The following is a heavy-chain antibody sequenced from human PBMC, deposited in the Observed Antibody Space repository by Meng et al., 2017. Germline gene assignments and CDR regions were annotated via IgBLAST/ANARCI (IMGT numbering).Heavy chain of an antibody. CDR2: INPNSGGA. Sequence: ASVKVSCKASGYTFTGYYMHWVRQAPGQGLEWMGWINPNSGGANYAQKFQGRVTMTRDTSISKAYMELSRLRSDDTAVYYCARGWGYCGGDCPNIPYYFDYWGQGTLVTVSS. J-gene: IGHJ4*02. V-gene: IGHV1-2*02. D-gene: IGHD2-21*02. CDR3: ARGWGYCGGDCPNIPYYFDY. CDR1: GYTFTGYY.